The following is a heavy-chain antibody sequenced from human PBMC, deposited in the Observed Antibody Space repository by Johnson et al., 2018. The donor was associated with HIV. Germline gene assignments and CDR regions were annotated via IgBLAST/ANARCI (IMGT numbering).Heavy chain of an antibody. CDR1: GVTFSSYG. D-gene: IGHD5-18*01. Sequence: AAGGVTFSSYGMHWVRQAPGKGLEGVAFIRYDGNNKYYADSVKGRFTISRDNSKNTLFLQMNSLRAEDTAVYYCARWVDTTFDIWGQGTMVTVSS. CDR3: ARWVDTTFDI. V-gene: IGHV3-30*02. J-gene: IGHJ3*02. CDR2: IRYDGNNK.